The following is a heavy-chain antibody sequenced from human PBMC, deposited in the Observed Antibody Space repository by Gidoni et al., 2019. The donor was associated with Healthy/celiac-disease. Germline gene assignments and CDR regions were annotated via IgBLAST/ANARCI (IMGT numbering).Heavy chain of an antibody. CDR1: GYTLTDLS. D-gene: IGHD1-26*01. CDR3: ATDVREWEIVGATVDDAFDI. CDR2: FDPEDGET. V-gene: IGHV1-24*01. J-gene: IGHJ3*02. Sequence: QVQPVQFGAAVTQPGASVKVSCKVSGYTLTDLSMPWVRQAPGTGLEWKGGFDPEDGETIYAQKFQGRVTMNEDTSTDTAYMELSSLRSEDTVVYYWATDVREWEIVGATVDDAFDIWGQGTMVTVSS.